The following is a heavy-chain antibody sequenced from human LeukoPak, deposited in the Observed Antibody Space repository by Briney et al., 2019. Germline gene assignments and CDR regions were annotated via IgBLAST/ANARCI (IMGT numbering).Heavy chain of an antibody. CDR3: ARGLFEAGYYGFFDY. V-gene: IGHV4-34*01. Sequence: PSETLSLTCAVYGGSFSGYYWSWIRQPPGKGLESIGEINHSGSTNYNPSLKSRVTISVDTSKNQFSLKLSSVTAADTAVYYCARGLFEAGYYGFFDYWGQGTLVTVSS. CDR2: INHSGST. CDR1: GGSFSGYY. D-gene: IGHD3-22*01. J-gene: IGHJ4*02.